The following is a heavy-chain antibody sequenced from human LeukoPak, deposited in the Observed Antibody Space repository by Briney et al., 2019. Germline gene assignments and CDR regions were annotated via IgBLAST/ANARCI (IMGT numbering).Heavy chain of an antibody. D-gene: IGHD3-22*01. Sequence: GGSLRLSCAASGFTVSSDYMSWVRQAPGKGLEWVSVIYSGGSTYYADSVKGRFTISRDNSKNTLYLQMNSLRAEDTAVYYCARADNYYDSSGYYRYFDYRGQGTLVTVSS. CDR3: ARADNYYDSSGYYRYFDY. CDR2: IYSGGST. V-gene: IGHV3-53*01. J-gene: IGHJ4*02. CDR1: GFTVSSDY.